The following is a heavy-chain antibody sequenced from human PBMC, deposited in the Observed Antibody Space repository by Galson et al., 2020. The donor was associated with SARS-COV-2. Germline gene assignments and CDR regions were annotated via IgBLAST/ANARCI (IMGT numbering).Heavy chain of an antibody. CDR3: ARRRDCSGGSCPFDY. D-gene: IGHD2-15*01. V-gene: IGHV4-39*01. CDR1: GASIRDNFFY. CDR2: LYYIGNT. J-gene: IGHJ4*02. Sequence: SETLSLTCSVSGASIRDNFFYWGWIRQPPGKGLEYIGSLYYIGNTYYNPSLKSRVTISVDTSKNQFSLRLNSVTAADTAVYYCARRRDCSGGSCPFDYWGQGTLVTVSS.